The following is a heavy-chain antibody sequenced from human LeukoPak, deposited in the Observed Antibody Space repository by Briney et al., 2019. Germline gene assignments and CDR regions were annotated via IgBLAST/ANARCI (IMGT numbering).Heavy chain of an antibody. CDR3: ARVRMVRGVILNWFDP. D-gene: IGHD3-10*01. J-gene: IGHJ5*02. V-gene: IGHV4-4*07. CDR1: GGSISSYY. Sequence: SETLSLTCTVSGGSISSYYWSWIRQPAGKELEWIGRVYSSGTTNYNPSLKTRVTMSVDTSKNQFSPKLSSVTAADTAVYYCARVRMVRGVILNWFDPWGQGTLVTVSS. CDR2: VYSSGTT.